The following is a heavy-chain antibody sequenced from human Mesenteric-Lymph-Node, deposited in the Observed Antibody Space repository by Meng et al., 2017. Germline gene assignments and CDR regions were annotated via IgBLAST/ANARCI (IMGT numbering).Heavy chain of an antibody. CDR3: ARDHEGAKLGYCSGGSCYQLFDY. CDR2: IYYSGST. D-gene: IGHD2-15*01. J-gene: IGHJ4*02. CDR1: GGSISSSSYY. V-gene: IGHV4-39*07. Sequence: GSLRLSCTVSGGSISSSSYYWGWLRHPPGKGLEWIGSIYYSGSTYYNPSLKSRFTISVDTCKNQFSLKLSSVAAAATAVYYCARDHEGAKLGYCSGGSCYQLFDYWGQGTLVTVSS.